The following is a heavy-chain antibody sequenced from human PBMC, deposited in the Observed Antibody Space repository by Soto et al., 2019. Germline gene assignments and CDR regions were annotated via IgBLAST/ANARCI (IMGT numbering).Heavy chain of an antibody. J-gene: IGHJ5*02. CDR2: INAGNGNT. CDR1: GYTFTSYA. CDR3: ERDLGEQWLVTWFEP. Sequence: ASVKVSCKGSGYTFTSYAMHWVRQAPGQRLEWMGWINAGNGNTKYSQKFQGRVTITRDTSASTAYMELSSLRSEDTAVYYCERDLGEQWLVTWFEPWGQGTLVTVSS. D-gene: IGHD6-19*01. V-gene: IGHV1-3*01.